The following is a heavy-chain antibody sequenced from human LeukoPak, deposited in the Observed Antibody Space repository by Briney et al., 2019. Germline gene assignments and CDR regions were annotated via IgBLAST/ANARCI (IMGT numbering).Heavy chain of an antibody. CDR3: ARYGRLGSMQMKTLFDL. CDR1: GYTFTGYY. D-gene: IGHD2-2*01. J-gene: IGHJ5*02. Sequence: ASVKVSCKASGYTFTGYYIHWVRQAPGQGLEWMGWINPNSGGTNYAQKFQGRVTMTRDTSISTAYMELRGLGSDDTAVYYCARYGRLGSMQMKTLFDLWGQGTLVTVSS. V-gene: IGHV1-2*02. CDR2: INPNSGGT.